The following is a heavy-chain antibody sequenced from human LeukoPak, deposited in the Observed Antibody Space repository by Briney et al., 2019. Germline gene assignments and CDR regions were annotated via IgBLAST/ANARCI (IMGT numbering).Heavy chain of an antibody. J-gene: IGHJ4*02. Sequence: GGSLRLSCAASGFTVSSNYMSWVRQAPGKGLEWVSVIYSGGSTYYADSVKGRFTISRDNSKNTLYLQMNRLRAEDTAVYYCAREGYSYGYFYLDYWGQGTLVTVPS. CDR3: AREGYSYGYFYLDY. D-gene: IGHD5-18*01. CDR1: GFTVSSNY. CDR2: IYSGGST. V-gene: IGHV3-53*01.